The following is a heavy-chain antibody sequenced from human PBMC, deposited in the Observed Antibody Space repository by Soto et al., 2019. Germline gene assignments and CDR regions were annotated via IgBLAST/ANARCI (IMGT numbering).Heavy chain of an antibody. CDR1: GFTFSSYG. V-gene: IGHV3-33*01. D-gene: IGHD3-10*01. J-gene: IGHJ4*02. CDR3: ARDFNYYGFGDMFDY. CDR2: IWYDGSNK. Sequence: GGSLRLSCAASGFTFSSYGMHWVRQAPGKGLEWVAVIWYDGSNKYYADSVKGRFTISRDNSKNTLYLQMNSLRAEDTAVYYCARDFNYYGFGDMFDYWGQGSPVTVSS.